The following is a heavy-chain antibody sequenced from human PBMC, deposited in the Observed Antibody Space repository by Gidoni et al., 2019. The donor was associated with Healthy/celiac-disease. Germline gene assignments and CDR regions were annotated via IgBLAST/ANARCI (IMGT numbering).Heavy chain of an antibody. D-gene: IGHD2-15*01. V-gene: IGHV1-18*01. CDR1: GYPFTSYG. CDR2: ISAYNGNT. Sequence: QVQLVQSGAAVKKPGASVQVSCKASGYPFTSYGISWVRQAPGQGLEWMGWISAYNGNTNYAQKLQGRVTMTTDTSTSTAYMELRSLRSDDTAVYYCARDSPDIVVVVAATGDYWGQGTLVTVSS. CDR3: ARDSPDIVVVVAATGDY. J-gene: IGHJ4*02.